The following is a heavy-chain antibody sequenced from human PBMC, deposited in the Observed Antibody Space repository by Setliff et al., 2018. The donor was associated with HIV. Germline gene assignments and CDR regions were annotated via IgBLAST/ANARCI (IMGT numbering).Heavy chain of an antibody. CDR2: IKQDGSEI. J-gene: IGHJ5*02. CDR1: GFSFSNYW. V-gene: IGHV3-7*01. D-gene: IGHD1-26*01. Sequence: PGGSLRLSCAASGFSFSNYWMDWVRQAPGKGLEWVATIKQDGSEIYHVDSVKGRFTISRDNARTSVYLEMKSLRVEDTAVYLCANLWEMGAWGQGTLVTVSS. CDR3: ANLWEMGA.